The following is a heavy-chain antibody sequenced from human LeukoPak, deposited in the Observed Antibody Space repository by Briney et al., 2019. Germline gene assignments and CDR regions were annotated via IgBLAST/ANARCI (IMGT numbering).Heavy chain of an antibody. CDR2: IYYSGST. CDR3: ARTGSTVTMLYPFDH. V-gene: IGHV4-59*01. Sequence: PSETLSLTCTVSGGSIRSYYWSWIRQPPGKGLEWIGYIYYSGSTNYNPSLKSRVSISVDTSKNQFSLKLSSVTAADTAVYYGARTGSTVTMLYPFDHWGQGTLVTVSS. CDR1: GGSIRSYY. J-gene: IGHJ4*02. D-gene: IGHD4-17*01.